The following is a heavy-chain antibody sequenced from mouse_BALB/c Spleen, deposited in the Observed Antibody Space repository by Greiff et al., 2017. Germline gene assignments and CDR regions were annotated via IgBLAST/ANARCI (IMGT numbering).Heavy chain of an antibody. V-gene: IGHV1S81*02. CDR2: INPSNGRT. Sequence: QVQLQQPGAELVKPGASVKLSCKASGYTFTSYWMHWVKQRPGQGLEWIGEINPSNGRTNYNEKFKSKATLTVDKSSSTAYMQLSSLTSEDSAVYYCARSDYGSSFLWFAYWGQGTLVTVSA. J-gene: IGHJ3*01. CDR3: ARSDYGSSFLWFAY. CDR1: GYTFTSYW. D-gene: IGHD1-1*01.